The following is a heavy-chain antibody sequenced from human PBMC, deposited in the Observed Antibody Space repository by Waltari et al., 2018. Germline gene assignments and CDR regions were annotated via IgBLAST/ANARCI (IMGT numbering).Heavy chain of an antibody. CDR1: GFTFSSYG. CDR3: TTDPPTGLTNIGYYYYGMDV. Sequence: QVQLVESGGGVVQPGRSLRLSCAASGFTFSSYGMHWVRQAPGKGLEWVAVISDDGSNKYYADSVKGRFTISRDNSKNTLYLQMNSLKTEDTAVYYCTTDPPTGLTNIGYYYYGMDVWGQGTTVTVSS. V-gene: IGHV3-30*03. D-gene: IGHD2-15*01. J-gene: IGHJ6*02. CDR2: ISDDGSNK.